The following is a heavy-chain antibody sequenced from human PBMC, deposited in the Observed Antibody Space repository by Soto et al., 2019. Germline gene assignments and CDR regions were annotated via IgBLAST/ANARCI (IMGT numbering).Heavy chain of an antibody. CDR1: VFTFSSYG. CDR3: AKVAIYVDIVATTCLDY. Sequence: PGGSLRLSCAASVFTFSSYGMHWVRQAPGKGLEWVAVISYDGSNKYYADSVKGRFTISRDNSKNTLYLQMNSLRAEDTAVYYCAKVAIYVDIVATTCLDYWGQGT. V-gene: IGHV3-30*18. J-gene: IGHJ4*02. D-gene: IGHD5-12*01. CDR2: ISYDGSNK.